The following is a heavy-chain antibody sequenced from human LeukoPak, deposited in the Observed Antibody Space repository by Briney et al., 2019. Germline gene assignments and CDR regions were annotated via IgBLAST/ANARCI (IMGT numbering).Heavy chain of an antibody. Sequence: GGSLRLSCVASGFTFNHYWIHWVRQAPGKGLEWVSYISSAGDTKYYADSVKGRFTISRDNAKNSLYLQMSSLGAEDTAVYYCARRLGAGTDYWGQGTLVTVSS. V-gene: IGHV3-48*01. J-gene: IGHJ4*02. D-gene: IGHD1-26*01. CDR3: ARRLGAGTDY. CDR1: GFTFNHYW. CDR2: ISSAGDTK.